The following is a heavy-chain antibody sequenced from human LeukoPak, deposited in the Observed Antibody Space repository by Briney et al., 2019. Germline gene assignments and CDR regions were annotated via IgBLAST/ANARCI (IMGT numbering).Heavy chain of an antibody. V-gene: IGHV3-23*01. D-gene: IGHD3-22*01. J-gene: IGHJ3*02. CDR1: GFTFDDYA. Sequence: PGRSLRLSCAASGFTFDDYAMSWVRQAPGKGLEWVSAISGSGGSTYYADSVKGRFTISRDNSKNTLYLQMNSLRAEDTAVYYCAKDGGDYYDSSGYYHDAFDIWGQGTMVTVSS. CDR2: ISGSGGST. CDR3: AKDGGDYYDSSGYYHDAFDI.